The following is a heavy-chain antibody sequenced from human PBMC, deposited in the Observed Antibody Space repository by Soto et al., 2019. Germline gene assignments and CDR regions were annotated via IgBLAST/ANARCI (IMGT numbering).Heavy chain of an antibody. CDR3: ARDAADSNYYYSGMDV. CDR1: HFAFNIDA. Sequence: GGSLRLSCVASHFAFNIDAMTWVRQAPGKGLEWVSSMSGSGSSIYYADSVKGRFTITRDKSKKTLYLQMNSLRAEDTAVYYCARDAADSNYYYSGMDVWGQGTTVTVSS. D-gene: IGHD3-22*01. CDR2: MSGSGSSI. V-gene: IGHV3-23*01. J-gene: IGHJ6*02.